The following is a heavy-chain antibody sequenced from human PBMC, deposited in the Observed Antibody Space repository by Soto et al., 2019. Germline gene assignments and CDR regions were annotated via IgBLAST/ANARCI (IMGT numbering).Heavy chain of an antibody. J-gene: IGHJ4*02. CDR2: IAYDGTIK. Sequence: PGGSLRLSCAASGFTFSANAMHWVRQAPGKGLEWVAVIAYDGTIKIYRDSVKGRFTISRDDSKSTLYLQMNSLRPEDTAVYYCARDSPGYGDYVLFDYWGQGTLVTVSS. CDR1: GFTFSANA. D-gene: IGHD4-17*01. V-gene: IGHV3-30-3*01. CDR3: ARDSPGYGDYVLFDY.